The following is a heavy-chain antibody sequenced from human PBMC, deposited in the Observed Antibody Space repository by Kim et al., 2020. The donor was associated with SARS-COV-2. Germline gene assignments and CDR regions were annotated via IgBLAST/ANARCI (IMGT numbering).Heavy chain of an antibody. D-gene: IGHD5-18*01. V-gene: IGHV7-4-1*02. CDR1: GYTFTSYA. CDR3: AREKYSYGLNWLDP. J-gene: IGHJ5*02. Sequence: ASVKVSCKASGYTFTSYAMNWVRQAPGQGLEWMGWINTNTGNPTYAQGFTGRFVFSLDTSVSTAYLQISSLKAEDTAVYYCAREKYSYGLNWLDPWGQGTLVTVSS. CDR2: INTNTGNP.